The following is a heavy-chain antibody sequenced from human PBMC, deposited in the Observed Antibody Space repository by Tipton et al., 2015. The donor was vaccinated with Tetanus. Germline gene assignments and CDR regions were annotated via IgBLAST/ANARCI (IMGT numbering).Heavy chain of an antibody. V-gene: IGHV3-23*01. CDR2: ISGGDNTR. D-gene: IGHD7-27*01. CDR1: GFTFSRYA. Sequence: SLRLSCAASGFTFSRYAMNWVRQAPGEGLEWVSSISGGDNTRYYADSVKGRFSISRDNSKNTLYLQMNSLGVDDTAVYYCAKFLAERNWDDAFDVWGPGTKVTVSS. J-gene: IGHJ3*01. CDR3: AKFLAERNWDDAFDV.